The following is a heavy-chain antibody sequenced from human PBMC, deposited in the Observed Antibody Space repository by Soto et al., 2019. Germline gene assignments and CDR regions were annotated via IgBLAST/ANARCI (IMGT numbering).Heavy chain of an antibody. Sequence: QVQLQESGPGLVKPSQTLSLTCTVSGGSISSGGYYWSWIRQPPGKGLEWIGYIYYSGSTYYNPSLKSRVTISVDTSKNQFSLKLSSVTAANTAVYYCAREALAAAGYNWFDPWGQGTLVTVSS. V-gene: IGHV4-31*03. CDR2: IYYSGST. D-gene: IGHD6-13*01. CDR3: AREALAAAGYNWFDP. CDR1: GGSISSGGYY. J-gene: IGHJ5*02.